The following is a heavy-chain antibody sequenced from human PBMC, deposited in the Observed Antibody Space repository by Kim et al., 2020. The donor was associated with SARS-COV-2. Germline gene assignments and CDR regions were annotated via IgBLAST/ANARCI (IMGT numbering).Heavy chain of an antibody. V-gene: IGHV3-33*01. D-gene: IGHD2-8*01. Sequence: YADCVKGRFTISRDNSKITLYLQMNSLRAEDTAVYYCARVLVFYYYGMDVWGQGTTVTVSS. CDR3: ARVLVFYYYGMDV. J-gene: IGHJ6*02.